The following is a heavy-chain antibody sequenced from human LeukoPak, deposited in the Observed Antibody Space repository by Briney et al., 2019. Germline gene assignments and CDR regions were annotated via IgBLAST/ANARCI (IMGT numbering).Heavy chain of an antibody. V-gene: IGHV3-7*03. CDR3: AREGGYGGSYWYFDL. CDR1: GFTFSSYW. D-gene: IGHD4-23*01. Sequence: PGGSLRLSCAASGFTFSSYWMSWVRQAPGKGLEWVANIKQDGSEKYYVDSAKGRFTISRDNAKNSLYLQMNSLRAEDTAVYYCAREGGYGGSYWYFDLWGRGTLVTVSS. J-gene: IGHJ2*01. CDR2: IKQDGSEK.